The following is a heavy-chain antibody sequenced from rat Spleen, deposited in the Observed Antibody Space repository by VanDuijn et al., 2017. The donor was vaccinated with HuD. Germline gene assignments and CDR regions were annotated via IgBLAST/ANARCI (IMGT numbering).Heavy chain of an antibody. V-gene: IGHV5-27*01. CDR3: TQQLGDWFAY. Sequence: EVQLVETGGGLVQPGRSLKLSCAASGFTFRNYGMAWVRQAPTKGLEWVAYISTGGGSTYYRDSVKGRFTISRDNAKSTLYLQMDSLRSEDTATYYCTQQLGDWFAYWGQGTLVTVSS. CDR1: GFTFRNYG. CDR2: ISTGGGST. D-gene: IGHD1-10*01. J-gene: IGHJ3*01.